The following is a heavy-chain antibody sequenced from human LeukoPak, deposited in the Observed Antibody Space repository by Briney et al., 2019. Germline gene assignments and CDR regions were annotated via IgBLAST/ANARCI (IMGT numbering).Heavy chain of an antibody. D-gene: IGHD2-21*01. CDR3: ARGAYCGGDCSSSDAFDI. Sequence: ASVKVSCKASGYTFTSYGVSWVRQAPGQGFEWMGWISAYNGNTNYAQNLQGRVTMTTDTSTTTAYLELRSLRSDDTAVYYCARGAYCGGDCSSSDAFDIWGQGTMVTVSS. CDR2: ISAYNGNT. J-gene: IGHJ3*02. V-gene: IGHV1-18*01. CDR1: GYTFTSYG.